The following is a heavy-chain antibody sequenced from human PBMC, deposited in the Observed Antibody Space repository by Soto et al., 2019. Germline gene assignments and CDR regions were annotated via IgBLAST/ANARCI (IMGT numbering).Heavy chain of an antibody. CDR2: IKRKSDGGTS. Sequence: GSLRLSCAASGFTFTNAWMTWVRQAPGKGLEWVGRIKRKSDGGTSDYAAPVKGRFTLSRDDSRNTLYLQMNSLKTEDTAVYYCTTDGNWNYAIDFWGQGTLVTVSS. D-gene: IGHD1-7*01. J-gene: IGHJ4*02. CDR1: GFTFTNAW. CDR3: TTDGNWNYAIDF. V-gene: IGHV3-15*01.